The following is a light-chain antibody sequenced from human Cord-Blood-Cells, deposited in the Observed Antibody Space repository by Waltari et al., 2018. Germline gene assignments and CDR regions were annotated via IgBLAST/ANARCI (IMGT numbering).Light chain of an antibody. CDR1: SSHVGSYNL. Sequence: QSALTQPASVSGSPGQSITISCPGTSSHVGSYNLVSWYQQHPGKAPKLMIYEGSKRPSGVSNRCSGSKSGNTASLTISGLQAEDEADYYCCSYAGSSTVFGGGTKLTVL. CDR3: CSYAGSSTV. J-gene: IGLJ3*02. CDR2: EGS. V-gene: IGLV2-23*01.